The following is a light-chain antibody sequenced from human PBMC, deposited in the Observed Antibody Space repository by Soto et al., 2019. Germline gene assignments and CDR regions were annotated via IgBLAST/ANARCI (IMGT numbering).Light chain of an antibody. V-gene: IGKV1-27*01. Sequence: DIQMTQSPSSLSASVGDRVTITCRASQGISSFVAWYQQKPGKVPRLLISGASTLQSRVPSRFSGSGSGTDFTLTITSLQPEDVATYYCQKYSRVITFGQGTRLEIK. CDR3: QKYSRVIT. CDR1: QGISSF. J-gene: IGKJ5*01. CDR2: GAS.